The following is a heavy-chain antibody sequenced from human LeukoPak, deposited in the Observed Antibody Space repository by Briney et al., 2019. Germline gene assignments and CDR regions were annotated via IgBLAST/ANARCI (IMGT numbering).Heavy chain of an antibody. CDR2: ISYDGSNK. J-gene: IGHJ4*02. V-gene: IGHV3-30*18. CDR3: AKEAALLWFGESNFDY. Sequence: GGSLRLSCAASGFTFSSYGMHWVRQAPGKGVEWVAVISYDGSNKYYADSVKGGFTISRENSKNTLYLQMNSLSAEDTAVYYCAKEAALLWFGESNFDYWGQGTLVTVSS. CDR1: GFTFSSYG. D-gene: IGHD3-10*01.